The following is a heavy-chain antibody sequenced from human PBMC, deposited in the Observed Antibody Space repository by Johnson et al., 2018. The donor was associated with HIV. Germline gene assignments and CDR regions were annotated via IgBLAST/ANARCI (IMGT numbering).Heavy chain of an antibody. J-gene: IGHJ3*02. CDR3: AAGGGDCYPSHWGFCAFDI. CDR1: GFTVSSNY. Sequence: MLLVESGGGLVQPGGSLRLSCAASGFTVSSNYMSWVRQAPGKGLEWVSRINSDGSSTSYADSVKGRFNIPRENAKNTMYLQLNSLTGEDTAIYYCAAGGGDCYPSHWGFCAFDIWGRGTMFTVSS. D-gene: IGHD2-21*01. V-gene: IGHV3-74*02. CDR2: INSDGSST.